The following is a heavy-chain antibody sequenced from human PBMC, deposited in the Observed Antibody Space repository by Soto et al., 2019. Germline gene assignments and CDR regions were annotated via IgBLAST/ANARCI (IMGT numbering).Heavy chain of an antibody. CDR1: GYTFTSYG. V-gene: IGHV1-18*04. CDR2: ISAYNGNT. Sequence: GASVRVSCKASGYTFTSYGISWVRQAAGQGLEWMGWISAYNGNTNYAQKLQGRVTMTTDTSTSTAYMELRSLRSDDTAVYYCARAEQKVYFFGREVWGSRLPVTVS. CDR3: ARAEQKVYFFGREV. D-gene: IGHD3-9*01. J-gene: IGHJ6*02.